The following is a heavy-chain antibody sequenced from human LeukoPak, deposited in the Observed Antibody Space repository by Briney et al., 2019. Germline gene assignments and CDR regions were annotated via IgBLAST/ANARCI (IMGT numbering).Heavy chain of an antibody. J-gene: IGHJ6*03. CDR3: ARATPLVYYYYMDV. CDR2: IYYSGST. Sequence: PSETLSLTCTDSGGSISSSSYYWGWIRQPPGKGLEWIGSIYYSGSTYYNPSLKSRVTISVDTSKNQFSLKLSSVTAADTAVYYCARATPLVYYYYMDVWGKGTTVTVSS. V-gene: IGHV4-39*01. CDR1: GGSISSSSYY.